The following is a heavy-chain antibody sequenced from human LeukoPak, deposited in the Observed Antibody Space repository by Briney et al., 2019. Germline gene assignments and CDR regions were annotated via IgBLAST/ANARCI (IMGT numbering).Heavy chain of an antibody. CDR2: IKQDGSEK. CDR1: GFTFSSYW. J-gene: IGHJ4*02. Sequence: GGSLRLSCAASGFTFSSYWMTWIRQAPGRGLEWVANIKQDGSEKYYVDSVEGRFTISRDNAKNSLYLQMNSLRAEDTAVYYCARDTGGGYSCYDCWGQGTLVTVSS. V-gene: IGHV3-7*01. D-gene: IGHD5-18*01. CDR3: ARDTGGGYSCYDC.